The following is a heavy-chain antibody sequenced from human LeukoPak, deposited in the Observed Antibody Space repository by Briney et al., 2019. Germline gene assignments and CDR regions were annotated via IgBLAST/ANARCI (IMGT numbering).Heavy chain of an antibody. CDR3: ARDQSAAKYYYYGMDV. D-gene: IGHD2-2*01. Sequence: SETQSLTCTVSGGSISSGGYYWSWIRQHPGKGLEWIGYIYYSGSTYYNPSLKSRVTISVDTSKNQFSLKLSSVTAADTAVDYCARDQSAAKYYYYGMDVWGQGTTVTVSS. CDR1: GGSISSGGYY. J-gene: IGHJ6*02. V-gene: IGHV4-31*03. CDR2: IYYSGST.